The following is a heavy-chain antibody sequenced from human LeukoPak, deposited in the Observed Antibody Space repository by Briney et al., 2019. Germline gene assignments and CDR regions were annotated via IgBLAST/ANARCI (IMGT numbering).Heavy chain of an antibody. D-gene: IGHD2-8*01. V-gene: IGHV3-74*03. Sequence: GGSLRLSCAASGFTFSSYWMSWVRQVSGKGLVCVARLRSDGTSAMYADSVKGRFTISRDNAKNTLFLQMNSLRVEDTAVYYCARDFHAVHFDSWGQGTLVAVSS. CDR2: LRSDGTSA. CDR3: ARDFHAVHFDS. J-gene: IGHJ4*02. CDR1: GFTFSSYW.